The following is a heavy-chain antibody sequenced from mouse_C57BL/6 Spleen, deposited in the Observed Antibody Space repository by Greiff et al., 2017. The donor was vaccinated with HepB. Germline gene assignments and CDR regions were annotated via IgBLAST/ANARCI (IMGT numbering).Heavy chain of an antibody. J-gene: IGHJ2*01. CDR2: INPGSGGT. V-gene: IGHV1-54*01. CDR1: GYAFTNYL. D-gene: IGHD2-10*02. CDR3: ARSYGNEGYFDY. Sequence: VKLQQSGAELVRPGTSVKVSCKASGYAFTNYLIEWVKQRPGQGLEWIGVINPGSGGTNYNEKFKGKATLTADKSSSTAYMQLSSLTSEDSAVYFCARSYGNEGYFDYWGQGTTLTVSS.